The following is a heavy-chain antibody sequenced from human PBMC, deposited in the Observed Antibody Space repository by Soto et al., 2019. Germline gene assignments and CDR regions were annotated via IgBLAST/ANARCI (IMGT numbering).Heavy chain of an antibody. D-gene: IGHD1-7*01. Sequence: QVRLQESGPGLVKPSETLSLTCTVSGGSITSITNHYCSWIRQPPGKGLEWIGYISSSGHTSYNPSLKSRVILSVDTSKNQVSLNLASVTAADTAVYYCATQGFGTLHGLVDVWGQGTTVTVSS. J-gene: IGHJ6*02. CDR2: ISSSGHT. CDR1: GGSITSITNHY. CDR3: ATQGFGTLHGLVDV. V-gene: IGHV4-4*09.